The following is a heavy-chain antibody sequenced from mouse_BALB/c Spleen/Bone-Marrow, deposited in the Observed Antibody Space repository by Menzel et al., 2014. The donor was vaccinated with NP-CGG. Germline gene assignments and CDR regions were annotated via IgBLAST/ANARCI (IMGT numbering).Heavy chain of an antibody. CDR3: TRWNYYGSSYDY. Sequence: VQLQQSGTVLARPGASVKMSCKASGYTFTSYWMHWVKQRPGQGLERIGAIYPGNSDTSYNQKFKGKAKLTAVTSSSTAYMELSSLTNEDSAVYYCTRWNYYGSSYDYWGQGTTLTVSS. D-gene: IGHD1-1*01. CDR2: IYPGNSDT. J-gene: IGHJ2*01. CDR1: GYTFTSYW. V-gene: IGHV1-5*01.